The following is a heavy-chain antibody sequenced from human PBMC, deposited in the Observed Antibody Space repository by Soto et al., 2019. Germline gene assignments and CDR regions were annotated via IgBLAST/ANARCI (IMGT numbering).Heavy chain of an antibody. CDR3: ARLYGSGSYYPRPIDY. J-gene: IGHJ4*02. CDR2: IYYSGST. V-gene: IGHV4-31*03. D-gene: IGHD3-10*01. CDR1: GGSISSGGYY. Sequence: QVQLQESGPGLVKPSQTLSLTCTVSGGSISSGGYYWSWIRQHPGKGLEWIGYIYYSGSTYYNPSLKSRVTTSVDTAKNQFSLKLSSVTAADTAVYYCARLYGSGSYYPRPIDYWGQGTLVTVSS.